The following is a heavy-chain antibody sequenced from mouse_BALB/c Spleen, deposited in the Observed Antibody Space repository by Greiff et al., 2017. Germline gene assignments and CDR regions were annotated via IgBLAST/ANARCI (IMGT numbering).Heavy chain of an antibody. CDR1: GYTFTSYV. V-gene: IGHV1-14*01. D-gene: IGHD2-1*01. J-gene: IGHJ2*01. CDR3: ARDYGNYVGYFDY. Sequence: VQLQQSGPELVKPGASVKMSCKASGYTFTSYVMHWVKQKPGQGLEWIGYINPYNDGTNYNEKFKGKATLTADTSSSTAYMQLSSLTSEDSAVYFCARDYGNYVGYFDYWGQGTTLTVSS. CDR2: INPYNDGT.